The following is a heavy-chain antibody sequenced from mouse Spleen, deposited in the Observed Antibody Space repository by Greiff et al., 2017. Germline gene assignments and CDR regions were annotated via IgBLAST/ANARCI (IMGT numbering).Heavy chain of an antibody. J-gene: IGHJ3*01. CDR2: IDPSDSYT. CDR1: GYTFTSYW. V-gene: IGHV1-69*01. Sequence: VQLQQPGAELVMPGASVKLSCKASGYTFTSYWMHWVKQRPGQGLEWIGEIDPSDSYTNYNQKFKGKATLTVGKSSSTAYMQLSSLTSEDSAVYYCARDYDYEAYWGQGTLVTVSA. D-gene: IGHD2-4*01. CDR3: ARDYDYEAY.